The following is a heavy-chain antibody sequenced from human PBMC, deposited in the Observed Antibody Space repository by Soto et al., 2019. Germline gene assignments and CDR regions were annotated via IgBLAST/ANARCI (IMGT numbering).Heavy chain of an antibody. CDR3: ARVSFSGLWLGDQGPFDY. Sequence: EASVKVSCKASGYTFTSYGISWVRQAPGQGLEWMGWISAYNGNTNYAQKLQGRVTMTTDTSTSTAYMELRSLRSDDTAVYYCARVSFSGLWLGDQGPFDYWGQGTLVTVSS. CDR1: GYTFTSYG. V-gene: IGHV1-18*01. J-gene: IGHJ4*02. CDR2: ISAYNGNT. D-gene: IGHD3-10*01.